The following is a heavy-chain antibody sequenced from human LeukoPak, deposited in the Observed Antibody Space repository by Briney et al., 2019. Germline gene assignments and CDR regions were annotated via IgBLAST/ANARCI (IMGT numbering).Heavy chain of an antibody. CDR1: GFTFSSYW. V-gene: IGHV3-7*01. Sequence: GGSLRLSCAASGFTFSSYWMGWVRQAPGKGLEWVANIKKDGSEKYYVDSVKGRFTISRDNAKNSLYLQMNSLRAEDTAVYYCARDLYRIVVVPHYFDYWGQGTLVTVSS. D-gene: IGHD3-22*01. CDR2: IKKDGSEK. J-gene: IGHJ4*02. CDR3: ARDLYRIVVVPHYFDY.